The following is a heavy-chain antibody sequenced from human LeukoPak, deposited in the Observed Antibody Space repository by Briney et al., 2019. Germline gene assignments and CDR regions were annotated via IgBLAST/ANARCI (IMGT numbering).Heavy chain of an antibody. CDR3: ARVTFGAGPPSNFDY. D-gene: IGHD3/OR15-3a*01. CDR1: GGSINSGTYY. V-gene: IGHV4-61*02. Sequence: SETLSLTCTVSGGSINSGTYYWSWIRQPAGKGPEWIGRIYNRGTTNYNPNLKSRVTISVDTSKNQFSLKLSSVTAADTAVYYCARVTFGAGPPSNFDYWGQGTLVTVSS. CDR2: IYNRGTT. J-gene: IGHJ4*02.